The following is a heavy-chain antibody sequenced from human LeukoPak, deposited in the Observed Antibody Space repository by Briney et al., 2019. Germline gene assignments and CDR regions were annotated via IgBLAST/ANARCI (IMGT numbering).Heavy chain of an antibody. V-gene: IGHV4-38-2*01. J-gene: IGHJ4*02. CDR1: GSSITSGYY. CDR2: IYYSGST. D-gene: IGHD1-26*01. CDR3: ARRLSGTYDHFDC. Sequence: PSETLSLTCAVSGSSITSGYYWDWIRQPPGKGLEWIGSIYYSGSTYFNPSLKSRVTISIDTSKNQFSLKLSSVTAADTALYYCARRLSGTYDHFDCWGQGTLVTVSP.